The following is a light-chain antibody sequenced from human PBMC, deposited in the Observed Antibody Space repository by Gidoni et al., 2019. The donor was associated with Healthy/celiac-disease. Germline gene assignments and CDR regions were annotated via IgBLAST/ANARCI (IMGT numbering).Light chain of an antibody. V-gene: IGKV1-39*01. CDR1: QSISSY. J-gene: IGKJ3*01. CDR3: QQSYSTLPIFT. CDR2: AAS. Sequence: DIQMTQSPSSLSASVGDRVTITCRSSQSISSYLNWYQQKPGKAPKLLIYAASSLQSGVPSRFSGSGAGTDFTLTISSLQPEDFETYYCQQSYSTLPIFTFGPGTKVDIK.